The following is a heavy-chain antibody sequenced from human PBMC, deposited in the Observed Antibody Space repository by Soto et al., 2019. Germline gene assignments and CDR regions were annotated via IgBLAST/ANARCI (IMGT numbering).Heavy chain of an antibody. CDR2: ISGSGGST. CDR3: AKFGAYLGDAFDI. Sequence: EVQLLESGGGLVQPGGSLRLSCAASGFTFSSYAMSWVRQAPGKGLEWVSAISGSGGSTYYADSVKGRFTISRDNSKNTLYLQMNSLRDEDTAVYYCAKFGAYLGDAFDIWGQGTMVTVSS. D-gene: IGHD3-3*02. CDR1: GFTFSSYA. V-gene: IGHV3-23*01. J-gene: IGHJ3*02.